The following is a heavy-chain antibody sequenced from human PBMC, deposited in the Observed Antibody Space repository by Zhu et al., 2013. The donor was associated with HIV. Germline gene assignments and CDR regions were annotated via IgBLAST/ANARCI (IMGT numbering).Heavy chain of an antibody. CDR3: ARGGRSWSRNSIDS. V-gene: IGHV3-11*01. Sequence: QVQLVESGGGLVKPGGSLRLSCAASGFTFSDYYMSWIRQAPGKGLEWVSYISSSATAIYDADSVKGRFTISRDNAKNSLFLQMNSLRADDTAVYYCARGGRSWSRNSIDSWGQGTLVTVSS. CDR1: GFTFSDYY. J-gene: IGHJ4*02. D-gene: IGHD6-13*01. CDR2: ISSSATAI.